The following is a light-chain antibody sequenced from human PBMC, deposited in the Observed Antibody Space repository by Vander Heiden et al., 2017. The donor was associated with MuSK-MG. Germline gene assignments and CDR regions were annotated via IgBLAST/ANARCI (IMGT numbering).Light chain of an antibody. CDR3: QQYDSTPRT. J-gene: IGKJ1*01. CDR2: AAS. V-gene: IGKV1-NL1*01. CDR1: QSISNS. Sequence: IQMTQSPSSLSASVGDRVTITCRASQSISNSLAWYQQKPGKAPKLLLYAASRLESGVPSRFSGSGSGTDYTLTISSLQPEDFATYYCQQYDSTPRTFGQGTKVEIK.